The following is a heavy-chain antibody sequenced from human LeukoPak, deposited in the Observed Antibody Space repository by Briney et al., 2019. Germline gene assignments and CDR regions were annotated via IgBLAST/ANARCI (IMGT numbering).Heavy chain of an antibody. CDR2: IYYSGST. CDR3: ASLSITGTCFDY. CDR1: DGSISSYY. J-gene: IGHJ4*02. Sequence: SETLSLTCTVSDGSISSYYWSWIRQPPGKGLEWIGYIYYSGSTNYNPSLKSRVTISVDTSKNQFSLKLSSVTAADTAVYYCASLSITGTCFDYWGQGTLVTVSS. V-gene: IGHV4-59*01. D-gene: IGHD1-20*01.